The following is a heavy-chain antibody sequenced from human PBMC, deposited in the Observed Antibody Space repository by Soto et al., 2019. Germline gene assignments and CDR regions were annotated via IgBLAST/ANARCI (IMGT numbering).Heavy chain of an antibody. CDR3: ATFTTGTIHFDY. CDR1: GHSFTSYD. D-gene: IGHD1-1*01. CDR2: ISTKSANT. J-gene: IGHJ4*02. V-gene: IGHV1-18*04. Sequence: ASVKVSSKPSGHSFTSYDITWVRQPPGQGLEGMGWISTKSANTNYADKSRGRVSLTTDTSSNTAYKEVRSLLSAETAVDYCATFTTGTIHFDYWGQGTQVTVSS.